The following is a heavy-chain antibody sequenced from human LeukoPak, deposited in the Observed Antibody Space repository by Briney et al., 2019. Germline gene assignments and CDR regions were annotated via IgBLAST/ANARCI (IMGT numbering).Heavy chain of an antibody. Sequence: ASVKVSCKASGYTFTNYDINWVRQATGQGLEWMGWINPNSGGTNYAQKFQGRVTMTRDTSISTAYMELSRLRSDDTAVYYCARGVIVAYDYWGQGTLVTVSS. D-gene: IGHD3-22*01. J-gene: IGHJ4*02. CDR3: ARGVIVAYDY. CDR2: INPNSGGT. V-gene: IGHV1-2*02. CDR1: GYTFTNYD.